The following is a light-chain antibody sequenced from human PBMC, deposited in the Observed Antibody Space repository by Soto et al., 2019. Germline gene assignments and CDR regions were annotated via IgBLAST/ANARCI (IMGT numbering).Light chain of an antibody. Sequence: SYELTQPPSVSVAPGKTARITCGGNNIGSKSVHWYQQKPGQAPVLVIYYDSDRPSGLPERFSGSNSGNTATLTSSRVEDGDEADYYCQVWDSSSDHVVFGGGTKLTVL. V-gene: IGLV3-21*04. CDR3: QVWDSSSDHVV. J-gene: IGLJ2*01. CDR1: NIGSKS. CDR2: YDS.